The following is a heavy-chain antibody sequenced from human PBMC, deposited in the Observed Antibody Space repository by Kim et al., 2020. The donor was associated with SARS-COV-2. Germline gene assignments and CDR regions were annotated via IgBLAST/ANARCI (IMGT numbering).Heavy chain of an antibody. Sequence: SETLSLTCTVSGGSISSYYWSWIRQPPGKGLEWIGYIYYSGSTNYNPSLKSRVTISVDTSKNQFSLKLSSVTAADTAVYYCARTYCSGGSCLLDYWGQGTLVTVSS. CDR2: IYYSGST. J-gene: IGHJ4*02. D-gene: IGHD2-15*01. CDR1: GGSISSYY. V-gene: IGHV4-59*13. CDR3: ARTYCSGGSCLLDY.